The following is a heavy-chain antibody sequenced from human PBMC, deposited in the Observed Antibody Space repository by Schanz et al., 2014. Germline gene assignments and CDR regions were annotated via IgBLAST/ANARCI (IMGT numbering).Heavy chain of an antibody. CDR3: ARNKYTSGWYYFDY. CDR1: GDSVNSNY. CDR2: FYNPGST. D-gene: IGHD6-19*01. J-gene: IGHJ4*02. V-gene: IGHV4-59*08. Sequence: QVQLQESGPGLVKPSETLSLTCTVSGDSVNSNYWNWIRQSPGRGLEWIGHFYNPGSTNYNPSLKSRAPISIYSPTNQVSLNLPSVTAADTAVYFCARNKYTSGWYYFDYWGQGVLVTVSS.